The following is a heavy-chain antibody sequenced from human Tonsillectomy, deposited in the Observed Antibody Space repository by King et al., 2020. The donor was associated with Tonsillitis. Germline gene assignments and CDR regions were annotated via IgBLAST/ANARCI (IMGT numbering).Heavy chain of an antibody. V-gene: IGHV4-31*03. CDR3: AKTSFGIAAALFFDS. D-gene: IGHD6-13*01. Sequence: QLQESGPGLVKPSQTLSLTCNVSGGAISSGAYYWSWIRQHPGKGLEWIGHIYYSGSTYFNSSLKSRIAMSVDTSRNQFSLKLSSVTAADTAVYYCAKTSFGIAAALFFDSWGQGSLVTVSS. J-gene: IGHJ4*02. CDR1: GGAISSGAYY. CDR2: IYYSGST.